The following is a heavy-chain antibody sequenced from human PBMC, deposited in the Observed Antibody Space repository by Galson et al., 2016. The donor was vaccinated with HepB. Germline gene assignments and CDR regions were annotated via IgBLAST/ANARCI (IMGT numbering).Heavy chain of an antibody. CDR3: ARDLGVAGSFDF. CDR1: GVSIRRSNW. J-gene: IGHJ4*02. CDR2: VYHSGNT. V-gene: IGHV4-4*02. Sequence: ETLSLTCAVSGVSIRRSNWWSWVRQPPGKGLEWIGEVYHSGNTNYNPSLKCRAIISIDMSKNHFSLNLSSVTAADTAVYYCARDLGVAGSFDFWGQGILVTVSS. D-gene: IGHD6-19*01.